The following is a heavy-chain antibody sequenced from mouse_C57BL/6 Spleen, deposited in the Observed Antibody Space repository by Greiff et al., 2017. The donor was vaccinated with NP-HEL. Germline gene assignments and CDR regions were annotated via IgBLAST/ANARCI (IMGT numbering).Heavy chain of an antibody. V-gene: IGHV2-2*01. Sequence: VQVVESGPGLVQPSQSLSITCTVSGFSLTSYGVHWVRQSPGKGLEWLGVIWSGGSTDYNAAFISRLSISKDNSKSQVFFKMNSLQADDTAIYYCARKSPYDGYSYYFDYWGQGTTLTVSS. D-gene: IGHD2-3*01. CDR2: IWSGGST. CDR1: GFSLTSYG. CDR3: ARKSPYDGYSYYFDY. J-gene: IGHJ2*01.